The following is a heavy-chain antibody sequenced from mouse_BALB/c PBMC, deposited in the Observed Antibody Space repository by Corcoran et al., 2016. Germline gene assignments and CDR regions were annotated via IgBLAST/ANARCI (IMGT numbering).Heavy chain of an antibody. V-gene: IGHV1-81*01. CDR3: ARSSSPYAMDY. Sequence: QVQLQQSGPELVKPGASVKMSCKASGYTFTDYVISWVKQRTGQGLELIGEIYPGSGSTYYNEKFKGKATLAADKSSNTAYMQLSSLTSEDSAVYFCARSSSPYAMDYWGQGTSVTVSS. CDR1: GYTFTDYV. D-gene: IGHD1-1*01. J-gene: IGHJ4*01. CDR2: IYPGSGST.